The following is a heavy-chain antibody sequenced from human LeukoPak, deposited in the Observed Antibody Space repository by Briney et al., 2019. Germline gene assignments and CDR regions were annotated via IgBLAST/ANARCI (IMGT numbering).Heavy chain of an antibody. V-gene: IGHV3-48*04. D-gene: IGHD1-26*01. CDR3: TVGGGIKTPVDY. Sequence: GRSLRLSCAASGFTFSSFSMNWVRQAPGKGPEWVSYISSSSSTIYYADSVKGRFTISRDNAKNSLYLQMTSLRAEDAAVYFCTVGGGIKTPVDYWGQGTLVTVSS. CDR1: GFTFSSFS. J-gene: IGHJ4*02. CDR2: ISSSSSTI.